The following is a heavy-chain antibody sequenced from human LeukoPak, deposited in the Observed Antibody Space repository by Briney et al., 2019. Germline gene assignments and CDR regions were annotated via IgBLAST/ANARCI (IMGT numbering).Heavy chain of an antibody. CDR3: AKGSKATVTKAYYFDY. CDR2: ISGSGGST. J-gene: IGHJ4*02. V-gene: IGHV3-23*01. Sequence: PGGSLRLSCAASGFTFSSYAMSWVRQAPGKGLEWVSAISGSGGSTYYADSVKGRFTISRDNSKNTLYPQMNSLRAEDTAVYYCAKGSKATVTKAYYFDYWGQGTLVTVSS. CDR1: GFTFSSYA. D-gene: IGHD4-17*01.